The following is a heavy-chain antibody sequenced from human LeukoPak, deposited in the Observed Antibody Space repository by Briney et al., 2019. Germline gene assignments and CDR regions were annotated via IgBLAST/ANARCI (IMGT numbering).Heavy chain of an antibody. CDR2: ISYDGSNK. CDR1: GFTFSSYG. CDR3: AKDMLRGSGFDY. J-gene: IGHJ4*02. D-gene: IGHD2-8*01. V-gene: IGHV3-30*18. Sequence: PGGSLRLSCAASGFTFSSYGMHWVRQAPGKGLEWVAVISYDGSNKYYADSVKGRFTISRDNSKNTLYLQMNSLRAEDTAVYYCAKDMLRGSGFDYWGQGTLVTVSS.